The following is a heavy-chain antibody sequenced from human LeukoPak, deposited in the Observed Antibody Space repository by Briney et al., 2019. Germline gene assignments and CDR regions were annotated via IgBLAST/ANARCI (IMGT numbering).Heavy chain of an antibody. Sequence: SETLSLTCTVSGGSISSYYWSWIRQPAGKGLEWIGRIYTSGSTYTSGSTNYNPSLKSRVTISVEKSKNQFSLKLSSVTAADTAVYYCARDYDSSGYLPWGQGTLVTVSS. CDR1: GGSISSYY. CDR3: ARDYDSSGYLP. J-gene: IGHJ5*02. V-gene: IGHV4-4*07. D-gene: IGHD3-22*01. CDR2: IYTSGSTYTSGST.